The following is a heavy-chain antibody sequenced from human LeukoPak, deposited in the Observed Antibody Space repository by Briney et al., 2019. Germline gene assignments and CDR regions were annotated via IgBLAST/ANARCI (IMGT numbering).Heavy chain of an antibody. D-gene: IGHD6-6*01. V-gene: IGHV4-61*02. Sequence: SQTLSLTCTVSGGSISSGSYYWSWIRQPAGKGLEWIGRIYTSGSTNYNPSLKSRVTISVDTSKNQFSLKLSSVTAADTDVYYSARAPTPGYSSSDGYFDYRGQGTLVTVSS. CDR2: IYTSGST. CDR1: GGSISSGSYY. CDR3: ARAPTPGYSSSDGYFDY. J-gene: IGHJ4*02.